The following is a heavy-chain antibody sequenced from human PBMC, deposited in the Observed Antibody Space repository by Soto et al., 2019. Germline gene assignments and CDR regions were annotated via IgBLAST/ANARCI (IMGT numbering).Heavy chain of an antibody. J-gene: IGHJ3*02. V-gene: IGHV4-34*01. Sequence: QVQLQQWGAGLLKPSETLSLTCAVYGGFVTSGSYYWSWIRQPPGKGLEWIGEMSHSGGTHFNPPIKSRVTISVDTSKKQYTLKRSSVTAADTALYYCARVERGTATTVVDAFDIWGPGTMVTVSS. D-gene: IGHD1-1*01. CDR3: ARVERGTATTVVDAFDI. CDR1: GGFVTSGSYY. CDR2: MSHSGGT.